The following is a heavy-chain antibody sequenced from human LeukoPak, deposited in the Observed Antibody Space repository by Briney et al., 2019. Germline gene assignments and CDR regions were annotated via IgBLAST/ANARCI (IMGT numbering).Heavy chain of an antibody. D-gene: IGHD3-3*01. CDR1: GFTFSSYA. CDR3: ATYYDFWSGYYFDY. CDR2: ISGSGGST. J-gene: IGHJ4*02. V-gene: IGHV3-23*01. Sequence: PGGSLRLXCAASGFTFSSYAMSWDRLAPGKGLEWVSAISGSGGSTYYADSVKGRFTISRDNSKNTLYLQMNSLRAEDTAVYYCATYYDFWSGYYFDYWGQGTLVTVSS.